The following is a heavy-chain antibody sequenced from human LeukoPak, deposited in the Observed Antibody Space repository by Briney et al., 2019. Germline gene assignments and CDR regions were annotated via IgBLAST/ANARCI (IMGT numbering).Heavy chain of an antibody. CDR2: ISSSGSTI. CDR3: AKEDFLDAFDI. Sequence: PGGSLRLSCAASGFTFSSYEMNWVRQAPGKGLEWVSYISSSGSTIYYADSVKGRFTISRDNSKNTLYLQMNSLRAEDTAVYYCAKEDFLDAFDIWGQGTVVTVSS. J-gene: IGHJ3*02. D-gene: IGHD3/OR15-3a*01. CDR1: GFTFSSYE. V-gene: IGHV3-48*03.